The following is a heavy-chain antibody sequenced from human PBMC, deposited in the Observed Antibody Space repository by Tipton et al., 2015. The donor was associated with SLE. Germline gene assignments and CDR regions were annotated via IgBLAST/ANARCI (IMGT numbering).Heavy chain of an antibody. Sequence: TLSLTCAVYGGSFSGYYWSWIRQSPGKGLEWIGEINHSGSTNYNPSLKSRVIISVDTSKNQFSLKLSSVTAADTAVYYCAREANYPGFGIWGQGTMVTVSS. J-gene: IGHJ3*02. V-gene: IGHV4-34*01. D-gene: IGHD5-24*01. CDR1: GGSFSGYY. CDR3: AREANYPGFGI. CDR2: INHSGST.